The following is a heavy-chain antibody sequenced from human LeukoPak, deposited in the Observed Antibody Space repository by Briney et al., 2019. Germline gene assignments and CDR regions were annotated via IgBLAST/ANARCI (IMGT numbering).Heavy chain of an antibody. CDR2: IWYDGSNK. Sequence: PGGSLRLSCAASGFTFSSYGMHWVRQAPGKGLERVAVIWYDGSNKYYADSVKGRFTISRDNSKNTLCLQMNSLRAEDTAVYYCARDPLWFGESRFDIWGQGTMVTVSS. CDR3: ARDPLWFGESRFDI. J-gene: IGHJ3*02. D-gene: IGHD3-10*01. CDR1: GFTFSSYG. V-gene: IGHV3-33*01.